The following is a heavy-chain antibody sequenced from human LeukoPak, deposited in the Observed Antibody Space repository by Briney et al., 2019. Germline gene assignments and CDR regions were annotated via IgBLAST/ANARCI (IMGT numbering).Heavy chain of an antibody. D-gene: IGHD3-10*01. CDR2: IYHSGST. V-gene: IGHV4-4*02. J-gene: IGHJ5*02. CDR3: ARSRRGVWFGELWGAWFDP. Sequence: KPSETLSLTCTVSGGSISSSNWWSWVRQPPGKGLEWIGEIYHSGSTKYNPSLKSRVTISIDTSKNQFSLKLSSVTAADTAVYYCARSRRGVWFGELWGAWFDPWGQGTLVTVSS. CDR1: GGSISSSNW.